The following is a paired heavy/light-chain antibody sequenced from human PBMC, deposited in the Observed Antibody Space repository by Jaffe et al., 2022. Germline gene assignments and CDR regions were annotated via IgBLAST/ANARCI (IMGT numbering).Heavy chain of an antibody. D-gene: IGHD3-22*01. J-gene: IGHJ2*01. CDR1: GGSISSYY. CDR2: IYYSGST. Sequence: QVQLQESGPGLVKPSETLSLTCTVSGGSISSYYWSWIRQPPGKGLEWIGYIYYSGSTNYNPSLKSRVTISVDTSKNQFSLKLSSVTAADTAVYYCARDPRRGYYDSSGYYYYWYFDLWGRGTLVTVSS. CDR3: ARDPRRGYYDSSGYYYYWYFDL. V-gene: IGHV4-59*01.
Light chain of an antibody. J-gene: IGLJ1*01. CDR3: SSYTSSSTLPYV. CDR1: SSDVGGYNY. Sequence: QSALTQPASVSGSPGQSITISCTGTSSDVGGYNYVSWYQQHPGKAPKLMIYEVSNRPSGVSNRFSGSKSGNTASLTISGLQAEDEADYYCSSYTSSSTLPYVFGTGTKVTVL. CDR2: EVS. V-gene: IGLV2-14*01.